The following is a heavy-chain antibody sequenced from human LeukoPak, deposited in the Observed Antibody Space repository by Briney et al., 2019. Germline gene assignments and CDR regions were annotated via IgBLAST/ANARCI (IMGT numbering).Heavy chain of an antibody. CDR1: GGSISSGSYY. V-gene: IGHV4-61*02. J-gene: IGHJ6*03. D-gene: IGHD5-18*01. CDR3: ARVQPYTSGYYYYYYMDV. CDR2: IYTSGST. Sequence: PSETLSLTCTDSGGSISSGSYYWSWIRQPAGKGLEWIGRIYTSGSTNYNPSLKGRVTISVDTSKNQFSLKLSSVTAADTAVYYCARVQPYTSGYYYYYYMDVWGKGTTVTVSS.